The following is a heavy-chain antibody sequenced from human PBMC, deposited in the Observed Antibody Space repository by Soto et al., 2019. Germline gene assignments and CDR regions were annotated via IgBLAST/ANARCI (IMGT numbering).Heavy chain of an antibody. CDR1: GYSFTSYW. CDR3: ARQVEWDTDYYYYGMDV. CDR2: IDPSDSYT. J-gene: IGHJ6*02. V-gene: IGHV5-10-1*03. D-gene: IGHD3-3*01. Sequence: EVQLVQSGAEVKKPGESLRISCKGSGYSFTSYWISWVRQMPGKGLEWMGRIDPSDSYTNYSPSFQGHVTISADKSISTAYLQWSSLKASDTAMFYCARQVEWDTDYYYYGMDVWGQGTTVTVSS.